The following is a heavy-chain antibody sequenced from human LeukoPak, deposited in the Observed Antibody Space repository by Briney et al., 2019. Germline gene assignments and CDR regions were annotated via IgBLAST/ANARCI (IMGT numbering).Heavy chain of an antibody. D-gene: IGHD6-25*01. J-gene: IGHJ5*02. CDR2: IYYSGST. CDR1: GGSISSSSSY. V-gene: IGHV4-39*01. Sequence: SETLSLTCTVSGGSISSSSSYWGWIRQPPGKGLEWIGSIYYSGSTYYNPSLKSRVTISVDTSKNQFSLKLSSVTAADTAVYYCARTSGYLSFWFDPWGQGTLVTVSS. CDR3: ARTSGYLSFWFDP.